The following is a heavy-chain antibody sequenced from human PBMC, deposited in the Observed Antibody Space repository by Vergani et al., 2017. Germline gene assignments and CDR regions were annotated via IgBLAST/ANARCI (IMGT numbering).Heavy chain of an antibody. CDR1: GFTFSSYD. Sequence: EVQLVESGGGLVQPGGSLRLSCAASGFTFSSYDMHWVRQATGKGLEWVSAIGTAGDTYYPGPVKGRFTISRENAKNTLYLQMNSLRAEDTAVYYCAKDLLSVGYMITFGGVICLVDYWGQGTLVTVSS. D-gene: IGHD3-16*02. J-gene: IGHJ4*02. V-gene: IGHV3-13*01. CDR3: AKDLLSVGYMITFGGVICLVDY. CDR2: IGTAGDT.